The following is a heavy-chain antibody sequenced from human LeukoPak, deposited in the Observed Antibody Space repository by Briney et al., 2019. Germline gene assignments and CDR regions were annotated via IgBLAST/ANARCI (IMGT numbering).Heavy chain of an antibody. Sequence: SETLSLTCTVSGGSISSDCWSWVRQPPGKGLEWIGYVYYSGTTNYNPSFKSRVTISVDTSKTQFSLNLSSVTAADTAVYYCARLAAAMGASDIWGQGTMVTVSS. V-gene: IGHV4-59*08. CDR1: GGSISSDC. CDR2: VYYSGTT. D-gene: IGHD6-13*01. CDR3: ARLAAAMGASDI. J-gene: IGHJ3*02.